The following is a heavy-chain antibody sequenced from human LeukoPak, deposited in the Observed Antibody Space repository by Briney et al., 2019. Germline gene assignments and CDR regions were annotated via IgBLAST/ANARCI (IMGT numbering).Heavy chain of an antibody. J-gene: IGHJ5*02. D-gene: IGHD3-3*01. V-gene: IGHV3-33*06. Sequence: GGSLRLSCAASGFTFNTHGTHWVRQAPGKGLEWVAAIWFDGSVKHYSDAVKGRFTISRDNSLNTLYLQMNSLRVEDTSIYYCAKDTAVQFLEPASWGQGTLVTVSS. CDR3: AKDTAVQFLEPAS. CDR2: IWFDGSVK. CDR1: GFTFNTHG.